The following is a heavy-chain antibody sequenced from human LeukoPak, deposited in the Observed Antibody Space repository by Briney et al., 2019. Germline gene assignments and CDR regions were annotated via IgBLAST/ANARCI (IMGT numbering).Heavy chain of an antibody. J-gene: IGHJ4*02. CDR2: INADNGNT. D-gene: IGHD4-11*01. Sequence: ASVKVSCKASGYTFTNYAMQWVRQAPGQRRQWMGWINADNGNTKYSQEFQGRVTITRDTSASTVYMELSSLRSEDMAVYYCARDDDYGNYAFQYWGQGTLVTVSS. CDR1: GYTFTNYA. V-gene: IGHV1-3*03. CDR3: ARDDDYGNYAFQY.